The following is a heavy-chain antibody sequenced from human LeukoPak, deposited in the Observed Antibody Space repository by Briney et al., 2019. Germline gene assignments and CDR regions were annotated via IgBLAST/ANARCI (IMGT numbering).Heavy chain of an antibody. V-gene: IGHV4-34*12. CDR2: IIDDGST. CDR1: GGSFSGYY. J-gene: IGHJ4*02. D-gene: IGHD3-3*01. Sequence: SETLSLTCAVYGGSFSGYYWSWIRQPPGKGLEWIGEIIDDGSTKYNSSLKSRVTISLDTSKNQFSLILRSVTAADTAMYFCARGLASGYPPIPFDYWGQGTLVTVTS. CDR3: ARGLASGYPPIPFDY.